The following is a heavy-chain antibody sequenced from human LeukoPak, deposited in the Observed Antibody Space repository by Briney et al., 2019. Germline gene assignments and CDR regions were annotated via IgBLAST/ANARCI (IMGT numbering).Heavy chain of an antibody. V-gene: IGHV3-48*01. D-gene: IGHD1-26*01. CDR2: ISSRSSTT. Sequence: GGSLRLSCAAFGFTFSSYSMNWVRQAPGKGLEWVSYISSRSSTTYYADSVKGRFTISRVNAKNSLFLQMNSLRAEDTAVYYCARDSGVGASVRNWFDPWGQGTLVTVSS. CDR3: ARDSGVGASVRNWFDP. J-gene: IGHJ5*02. CDR1: GFTFSSYS.